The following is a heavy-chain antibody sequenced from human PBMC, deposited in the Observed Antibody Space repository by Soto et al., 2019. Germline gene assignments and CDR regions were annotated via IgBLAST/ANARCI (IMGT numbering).Heavy chain of an antibody. J-gene: IGHJ4*02. D-gene: IGHD3-10*01. Sequence: SETLSLTCAVSSGSISSSNWWSWVRQPPGKGLEWIGEIYHSGSTNYNPSLKSRVTISVDKSKNQFSLKLSSVTAADTAVYYCARGVILLLRGAQFYYFDYWGQGTLVTVSS. CDR2: IYHSGST. CDR1: SGSISSSNW. CDR3: ARGVILLLRGAQFYYFDY. V-gene: IGHV4-4*02.